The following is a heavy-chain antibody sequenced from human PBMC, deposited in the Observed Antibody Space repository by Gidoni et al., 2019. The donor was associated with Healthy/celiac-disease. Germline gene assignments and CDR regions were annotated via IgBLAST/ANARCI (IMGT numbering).Heavy chain of an antibody. V-gene: IGHV1-69*02. CDR3: ARATYSSSNNWFDP. J-gene: IGHJ5*02. D-gene: IGHD6-6*01. CDR1: GGTVSSYT. CDR2: IIPILGIA. Sequence: QVQLVQSGAEVKKPGSSVKVSCKASGGTVSSYTISWVRQAPGQGLQWMGRIIPILGIANYAQKFQGRVTITADKSTSTAYMELSSLRSEDTAVYYCARATYSSSNNWFDPWGQGTLVTVSS.